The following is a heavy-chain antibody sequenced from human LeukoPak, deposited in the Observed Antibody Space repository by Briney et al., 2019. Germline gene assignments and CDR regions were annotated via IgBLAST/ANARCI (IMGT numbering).Heavy chain of an antibody. D-gene: IGHD1/OR15-1a*01. CDR3: AKGSKTSIEQ. Sequence: GGSLRLSCAASGFKFDDYAMHWVRQAPGKGLEWVAGISWNSGIFGYADSVKGRLTISRDNAQKSLYLQMNSLRGADTAFYYCAKGSKTSIEQWGQGTLVTVSS. J-gene: IGHJ4*02. V-gene: IGHV3-9*01. CDR1: GFKFDDYA. CDR2: ISWNSGIF.